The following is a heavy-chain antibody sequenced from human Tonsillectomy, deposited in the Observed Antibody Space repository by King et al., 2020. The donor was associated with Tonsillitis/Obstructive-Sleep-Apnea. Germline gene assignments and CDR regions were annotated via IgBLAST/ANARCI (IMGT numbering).Heavy chain of an antibody. V-gene: IGHV1-2*02. CDR2: INPNSGGT. CDR1: GYTFTGYY. CDR3: ASRYYDFCSGYYYYYYGMDV. J-gene: IGHJ6*02. Sequence: HVQLVQSGAEVKKPGASVKVSCKASGYTFTGYYMHWVRQAPGQGLEWMGWINPNSGGTNYAQKFQGRVTMTRDTSISTAYMELSRLRSDDTAVYYCASRYYDFCSGYYYYYYGMDVWGQGTTVTVSS. D-gene: IGHD3-3*01.